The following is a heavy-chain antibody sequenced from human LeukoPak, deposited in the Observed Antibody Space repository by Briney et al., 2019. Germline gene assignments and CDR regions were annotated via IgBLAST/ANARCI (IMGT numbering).Heavy chain of an antibody. CDR3: ARARVEMATITYYFDY. CDR1: GGSFSGYY. CDR2: INHSGST. V-gene: IGHV4-34*01. D-gene: IGHD5-24*01. Sequence: SETLSLTCAVYGGSFSGYYWSWIRQPPGKGLEWIGEINHSGSTNYNPSLKSRVTISVDTSKNQFSLKLTSVTAADTAVYYCARARVEMATITYYFDYWGQGTLVTVSS. J-gene: IGHJ4*02.